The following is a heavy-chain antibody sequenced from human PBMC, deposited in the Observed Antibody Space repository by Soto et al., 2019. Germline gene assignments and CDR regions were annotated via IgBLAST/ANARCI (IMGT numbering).Heavy chain of an antibody. D-gene: IGHD4-17*01. CDR1: GFTFSSYW. V-gene: IGHV3-74*01. CDR2: INSDGSST. J-gene: IGHJ4*02. CDR3: AREGTVAPCDY. Sequence: PGGSLRRSCAASGFTFSSYWMHWVRQAPGKGLVWVSRINSDGSSTSYADSVKGRFTISRDNAKNTLYLQMNSLRAEDTAVYYCAREGTVAPCDYWGQGTLVSASS.